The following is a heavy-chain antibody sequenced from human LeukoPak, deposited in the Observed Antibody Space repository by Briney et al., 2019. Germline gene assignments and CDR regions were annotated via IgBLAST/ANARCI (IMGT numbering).Heavy chain of an antibody. CDR3: ARHSDVIGAI. D-gene: IGHD3-10*01. Sequence: GESLKISCKASGYTFTHQWIGWVRQKSGSGLEWMGIIHPRGSDTRYSPSFQGHVSISADTSINTAYLEWSRLEASDTAIYYCARHSDVIGAIWGQGTLVTVSS. CDR2: IHPRGSDT. V-gene: IGHV5-51*01. CDR1: GYTFTHQW. J-gene: IGHJ4*02.